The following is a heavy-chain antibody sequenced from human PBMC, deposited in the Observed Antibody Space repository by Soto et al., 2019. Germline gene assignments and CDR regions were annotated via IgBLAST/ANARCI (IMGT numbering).Heavy chain of an antibody. CDR1: GFTFSSYT. CDR2: IGGSGGRT. CDR3: AKEGVVGPTMGYYFDY. Sequence: EVQLLESGGGLVQPGGSLRLSCTASGFTFSSYTVNWVRQAPGKGLEWVSAIGGSGGRTYYADSVKGRFTVSRDNSQNTLFLQMNSLRDDDTALYYCAKEGVVGPTMGYYFDYWGQGTLVTVSS. D-gene: IGHD1-26*01. J-gene: IGHJ4*02. V-gene: IGHV3-23*01.